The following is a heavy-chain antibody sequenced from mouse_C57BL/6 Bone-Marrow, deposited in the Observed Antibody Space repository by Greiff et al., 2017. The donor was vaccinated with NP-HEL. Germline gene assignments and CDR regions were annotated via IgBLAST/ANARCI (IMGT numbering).Heavy chain of an antibody. D-gene: IGHD2-2*01. Sequence: EVQVVESGGGLVKPGGSLKLSCAASGFTFSSYAMSWVRQTPEKRLEWVATISDGGSYTYYPDNVKGRFTISRDNAKNNLYLQMSHLKSEDTAMYYCASAWFYAMDYWGQGTSVTVSS. J-gene: IGHJ4*01. V-gene: IGHV5-4*01. CDR3: ASAWFYAMDY. CDR2: ISDGGSYT. CDR1: GFTFSSYA.